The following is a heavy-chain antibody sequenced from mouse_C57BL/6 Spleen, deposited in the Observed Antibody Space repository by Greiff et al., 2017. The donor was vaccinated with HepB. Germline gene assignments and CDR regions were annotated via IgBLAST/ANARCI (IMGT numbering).Heavy chain of an antibody. CDR2: IDPSDSYT. J-gene: IGHJ4*01. CDR3: ARPLRFYAMDY. Sequence: QVQLQQPGAELVRPGTSVKLSCKASGYTFTSYWMHWVKQRPGQGLEWIGVIDPSDSYTNYNQKFKGKATLTVDTSSSTAYMQLSSLTSEDSAVYYCARPLRFYAMDYWGQGTSVTVSS. V-gene: IGHV1-59*01. D-gene: IGHD3-2*02. CDR1: GYTFTSYW.